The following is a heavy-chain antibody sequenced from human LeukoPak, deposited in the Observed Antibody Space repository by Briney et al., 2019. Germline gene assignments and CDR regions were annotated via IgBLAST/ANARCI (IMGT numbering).Heavy chain of an antibody. CDR3: ARVAGTLATAGYAEDY. J-gene: IGHJ4*02. V-gene: IGHV1-69*08. Sequence: SVKVSCKASGGTFSSYTINWLRQAPEQGLEWMGRIIPILGKANYAQKFQGRVTITADKSTSTVYMELSSLRSEDTAVYFCARVAGTLATAGYAEDYWGQGTLVTVSS. D-gene: IGHD6-13*01. CDR2: IIPILGKA. CDR1: GGTFSSYT.